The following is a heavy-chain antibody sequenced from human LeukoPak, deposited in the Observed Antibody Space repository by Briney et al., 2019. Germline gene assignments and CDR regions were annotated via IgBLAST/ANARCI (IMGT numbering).Heavy chain of an antibody. CDR2: IYHSGST. V-gene: IGHV4-38-2*02. CDR3: ARDYGTEYDILTGYYRSGWFDP. CDR1: GGSFSGYY. J-gene: IGHJ5*02. Sequence: SETLSLTCAVFGGSFSGYYWGWIRQPPGKGLEWIGSIYHSGSTYYNPSLKSRVTISVDTSKNQFSLKLSSVTAADTAVYYCARDYGTEYDILTGYYRSGWFDPWGQGTLVTVSS. D-gene: IGHD3-9*01.